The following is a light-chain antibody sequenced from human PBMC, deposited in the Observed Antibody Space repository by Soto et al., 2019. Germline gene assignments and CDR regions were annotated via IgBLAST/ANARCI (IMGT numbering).Light chain of an antibody. CDR1: QGISSY. CDR2: AAS. V-gene: IGKV1-8*01. CDR3: QQYYSYPRT. Sequence: IRMTQSPSSFSASTGDRVTITCRASQGISSYLAWYQQKPGKAPKLLIYAASTLQSGVPSRFSGSGSGTDFTLTISCMQSEDFATYYCQQYYSYPRTFGQGTKV. J-gene: IGKJ1*01.